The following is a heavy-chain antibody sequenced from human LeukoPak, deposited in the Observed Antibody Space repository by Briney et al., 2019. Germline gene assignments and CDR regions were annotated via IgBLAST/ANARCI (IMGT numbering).Heavy chain of an antibody. D-gene: IGHD1-26*01. CDR1: GFTFSSYA. V-gene: IGHV3-23*01. J-gene: IGHJ4*02. Sequence: GGSLRLSCAASGFTFSSYAMSWVRQAPGKGLEWVSGISGSGGNTHYADSVKGRFTISRDNSKNTLYLQMNSLRAEDTAVYYCAKEIRGSYYVDYFDYWGQGTLVTVSS. CDR2: ISGSGGNT. CDR3: AKEIRGSYYVDYFDY.